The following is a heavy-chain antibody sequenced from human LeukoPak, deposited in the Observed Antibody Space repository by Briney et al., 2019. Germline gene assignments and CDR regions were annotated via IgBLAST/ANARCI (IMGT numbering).Heavy chain of an antibody. CDR3: ARCTNSGYN. V-gene: IGHV5-51*01. J-gene: IGHJ4*02. CDR2: IYPRDSRT. Sequence: GESLKISCKGSGYSFSSYWIAWVRQMPGKGLEWMGVIYPRDSRTTYSPSFQDQVTISADTSIRTAYLQWSSLKASDTAMYYCARCTNSGYNWGQGTLVTVSS. D-gene: IGHD5-12*01. CDR1: GYSFSSYW.